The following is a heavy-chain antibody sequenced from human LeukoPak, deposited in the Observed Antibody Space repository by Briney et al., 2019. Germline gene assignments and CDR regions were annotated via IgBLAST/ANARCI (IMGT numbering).Heavy chain of an antibody. V-gene: IGHV1-2*02. CDR2: INSNSGGT. Sequence: ASVKGSCKASGYTFTDYYMHWVRQAPGQGLEWMGWINSNSGGTNYEQKFQGRVTMTRDTSISTAYMELSRLRSDDTAVYYCARAVAGGEAYYFDYWGQGTLVTVSS. D-gene: IGHD6-19*01. CDR3: ARAVAGGEAYYFDY. J-gene: IGHJ4*02. CDR1: GYTFTDYY.